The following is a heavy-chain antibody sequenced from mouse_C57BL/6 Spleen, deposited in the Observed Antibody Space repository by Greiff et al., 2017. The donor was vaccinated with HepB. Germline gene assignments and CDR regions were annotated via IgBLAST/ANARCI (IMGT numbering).Heavy chain of an antibody. CDR3: ARPKLGRYFDY. CDR1: GFTFSDYG. J-gene: IGHJ2*01. V-gene: IGHV5-17*01. CDR2: ISSGCSTI. Sequence: DVKLVESGGGLVKPGGSLKLSCAASGFTFSDYGMHWVRQAPEKGLEWVAYISSGCSTIYYADTVKGRFTISRDNAKNTLFLQMTSLRSEDTAMYYCARPKLGRYFDYWGQGTTLTVSS. D-gene: IGHD4-1*01.